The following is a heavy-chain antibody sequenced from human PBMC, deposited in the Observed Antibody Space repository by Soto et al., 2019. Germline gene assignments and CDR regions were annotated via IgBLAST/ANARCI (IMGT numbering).Heavy chain of an antibody. CDR2: IYTSGNT. D-gene: IGHD2-8*01. CDR1: GASVTSYY. Sequence: QVQLQGSDPRLLKPSETLSLTCTVSGASVTSYYWSWIRQPAGKGLDWIGRIYTSGNTDYKPSLKSRVTLSLETSQNQVSLKLSSVTAADTAIYYCARDGVGPHGMDVWGQGTTVTVSS. V-gene: IGHV4-4*07. CDR3: ARDGVGPHGMDV. J-gene: IGHJ6*02.